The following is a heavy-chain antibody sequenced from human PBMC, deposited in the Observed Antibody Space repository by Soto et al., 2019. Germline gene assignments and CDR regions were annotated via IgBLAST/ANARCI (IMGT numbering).Heavy chain of an antibody. CDR2: INHSGST. V-gene: IGHV4-34*01. Sequence: SETLSLTCAVYGGSFSGYYWSWIRQPPGKGLEWIGEINHSGSTNYNPSLKSRVTISVDTSKNQFSLKLSSVTAADTAVYYCARGRITIFGVVISIYYMDVWGKGTTVTVSS. J-gene: IGHJ6*03. CDR3: ARGRITIFGVVISIYYMDV. D-gene: IGHD3-3*01. CDR1: GGSFSGYY.